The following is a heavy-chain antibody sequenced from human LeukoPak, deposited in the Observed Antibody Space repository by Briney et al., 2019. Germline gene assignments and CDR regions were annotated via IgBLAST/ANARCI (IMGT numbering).Heavy chain of an antibody. V-gene: IGHV3-23*01. Sequence: GGSLRLSCAASGFTFSTYAMSWVRQAPGKELEWVSVISGSSGSTYFADSVKGRFTISRDNSKNTLYLRMNSLRAEDTAVYYCAKSLGGYNVYDSRFDYWGQGTLVTVSS. CDR2: ISGSSGST. J-gene: IGHJ4*02. CDR1: GFTFSTYA. CDR3: AKSLGGYNVYDSRFDY. D-gene: IGHD5/OR15-5a*01.